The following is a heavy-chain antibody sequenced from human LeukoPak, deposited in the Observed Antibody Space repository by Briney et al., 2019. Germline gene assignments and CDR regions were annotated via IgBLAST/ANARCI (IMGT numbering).Heavy chain of an antibody. CDR3: AKVTLDSSGYNYFDY. D-gene: IGHD3-22*01. V-gene: IGHV3-23*01. Sequence: GGSLRLSCAASGFTFSSYAMSWVRQAPGKGLEWVSAISGSGGSTYYADCVKGRFTISRDNSKNKLYLQMNSLRAEDAAVYSCAKVTLDSSGYNYFDYWGQGTLVTVSS. J-gene: IGHJ4*02. CDR1: GFTFSSYA. CDR2: ISGSGGST.